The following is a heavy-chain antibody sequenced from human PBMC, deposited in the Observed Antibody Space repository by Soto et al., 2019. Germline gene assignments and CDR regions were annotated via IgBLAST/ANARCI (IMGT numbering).Heavy chain of an antibody. V-gene: IGHV4-34*01. CDR3: ARGVGFQMGDCSGGSCHGANFDY. CDR2: INHSGST. Sequence: QVQLQQWGAGLLKPSETLSLTCAVYGGSFSGYYWSWIRPTPGKGLEWIGEINHSGSTNYNPSLNSRVTISVDTSKIQFSLKLSSVTAADTSVYYCARGVGFQMGDCSGGSCHGANFDYWGQGTLVTVSS. D-gene: IGHD2-15*01. J-gene: IGHJ4*02. CDR1: GGSFSGYY.